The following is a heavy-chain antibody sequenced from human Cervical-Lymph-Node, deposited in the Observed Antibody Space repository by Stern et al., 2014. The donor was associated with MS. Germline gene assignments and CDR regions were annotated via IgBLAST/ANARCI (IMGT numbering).Heavy chain of an antibody. CDR1: GDSITSSSYY. CDR3: ARSFPHYDILAGNRDINFDS. CDR2: IYYSGST. V-gene: IGHV4-39*01. J-gene: IGHJ4*02. D-gene: IGHD3-9*01. Sequence: QLQLQESGPGLVKPSETLSLTCTVSGDSITSSSYYWGWIRQPPGKGLEWIGTIYYSGSTYYNPSLKSRVTMSVDKAKNQFSLNLSAVTAADTAVYYCARSFPHYDILAGNRDINFDSWGQGTLVTVSS.